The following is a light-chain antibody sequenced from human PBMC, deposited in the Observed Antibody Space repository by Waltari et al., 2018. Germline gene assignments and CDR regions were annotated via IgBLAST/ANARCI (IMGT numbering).Light chain of an antibody. CDR1: SSNIGSNY. CDR3: AAWDDSLSGRV. Sequence: QSVLTQPPSASGTPGQRVTISCSGSSSNIGSNYVYWYQQLPGTAPKLPNYRENQRPSGVPDRFSGSKSGTSASLAISGLRSEDEADYYCAAWDDSLSGRVFGGGTKLTVL. V-gene: IGLV1-47*01. CDR2: REN. J-gene: IGLJ2*01.